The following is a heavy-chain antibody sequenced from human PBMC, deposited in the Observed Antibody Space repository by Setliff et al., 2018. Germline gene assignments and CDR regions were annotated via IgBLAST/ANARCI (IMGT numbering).Heavy chain of an antibody. D-gene: IGHD5-12*01. Sequence: ASVKVSCKASGYTFTSYYMHWVRQAPGQGLEWMGIINPSGGSTSYAQKFQGRVTMTRDTSTSTVYMELSSLRSEDTAVYYCARDLGDGYNYPYYFDYWGQGTLVTVSS. CDR1: GYTFTSYY. V-gene: IGHV1-46*01. J-gene: IGHJ4*02. CDR2: INPSGGST. CDR3: ARDLGDGYNYPYYFDY.